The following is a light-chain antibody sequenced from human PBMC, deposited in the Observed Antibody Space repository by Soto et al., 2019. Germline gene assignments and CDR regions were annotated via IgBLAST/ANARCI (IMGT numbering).Light chain of an antibody. CDR3: HHDKSYPGT. Sequence: DVQMTQSPSTLSASVGDRVTITCRASQSVTSWLAWYQQKPGKAPKVLIYDASSMESGVPSRFIGSGSGTECTLTISSLHPDDFATYSCHHDKSYPGTFGQGTKVEIK. V-gene: IGKV1-5*01. CDR2: DAS. J-gene: IGKJ1*01. CDR1: QSVTSW.